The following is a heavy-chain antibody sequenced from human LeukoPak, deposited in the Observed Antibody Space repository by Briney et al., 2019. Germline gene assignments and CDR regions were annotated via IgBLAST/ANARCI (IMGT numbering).Heavy chain of an antibody. J-gene: IGHJ4*02. CDR3: ARGSMYYYDSSGYSDY. Sequence: GGSLRLSCAASGFTFSSYWMSWVRQAPGKGLEWVANIKQDGSEKYYVDSVKGRLTISRDNAKNSLYLQMNSLRAEDTAVYYCARGSMYYYDSSGYSDYWGQGTLVTVSS. CDR1: GFTFSSYW. CDR2: IKQDGSEK. D-gene: IGHD3-22*01. V-gene: IGHV3-7*01.